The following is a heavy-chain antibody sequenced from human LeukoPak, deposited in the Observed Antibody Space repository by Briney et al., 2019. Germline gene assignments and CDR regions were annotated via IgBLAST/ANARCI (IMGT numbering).Heavy chain of an antibody. CDR2: ISPYIGNT. D-gene: IGHD2-2*01. Sequence: ASVKVSCKASGYTFTNYGFSWVRQAPGQGLEWMGWISPYIGNTNYAQKLQGRVTMTTDTSTSTAYMELRSLRSDDTAVCYCERGMCSSVDYWGQGTLVTVSS. CDR3: ERGMCSSVDY. V-gene: IGHV1-18*01. CDR1: GYTFTNYG. J-gene: IGHJ4*02.